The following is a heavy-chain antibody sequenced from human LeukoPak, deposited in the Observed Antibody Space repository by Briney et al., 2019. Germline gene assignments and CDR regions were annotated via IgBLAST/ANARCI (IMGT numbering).Heavy chain of an antibody. D-gene: IGHD2-2*01. V-gene: IGHV4-30-4*01. CDR1: GGSISSYY. CDR3: ARDARGYCSSTSCYEDYGMDV. J-gene: IGHJ6*04. CDR2: IYYSGST. Sequence: PSETLSLTCTVSGGSISSYYWSWIRQPPGKGLEWIGYIYYSGSTYYNPSLKSRVTISVDTSKNQFSLKLSSVTAADTAVYYCARDARGYCSSTSCYEDYGMDVWGKGTTVTVSS.